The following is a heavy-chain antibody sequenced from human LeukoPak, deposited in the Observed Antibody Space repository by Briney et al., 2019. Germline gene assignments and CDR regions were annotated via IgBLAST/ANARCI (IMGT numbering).Heavy chain of an antibody. CDR3: TKHRTGPPYGLDV. J-gene: IGHJ6*02. CDR1: GFTFRSFE. V-gene: IGHV3-48*03. Sequence: PGGSLRLSCAASGFTFRSFEMNWVRQAPGKGLEWVSYVSSSGDSTYYADSVKGRFTISRDNAKNSLYLQMNSLRAEDTAAYYCTKHRTGPPYGLDVWGQGTTVTVSS. CDR2: VSSSGDST.